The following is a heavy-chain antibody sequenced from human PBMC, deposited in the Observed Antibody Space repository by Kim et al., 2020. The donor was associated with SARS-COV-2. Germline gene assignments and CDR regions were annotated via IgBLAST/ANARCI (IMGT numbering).Heavy chain of an antibody. J-gene: IGHJ4*02. D-gene: IGHD3-10*01. CDR3: ARDRGDGYNDFDY. Sequence: SVKVSCKASGGTFSSYTISWVRQAPGQGLEWMGRIIPILGIANYAQKFQGRVTITADKSTSTAYMELSSLRSEDTAVYYCARDRGDGYNDFDYWGQGTLVTVSS. CDR2: IIPILGIA. V-gene: IGHV1-69*04. CDR1: GGTFSSYT.